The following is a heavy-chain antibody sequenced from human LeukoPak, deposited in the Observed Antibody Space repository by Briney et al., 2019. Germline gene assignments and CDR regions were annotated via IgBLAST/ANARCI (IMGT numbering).Heavy chain of an antibody. CDR3: AKDSIAAAGFGPGPNGFDY. CDR2: IWYDEITK. D-gene: IGHD6-13*01. J-gene: IGHJ4*02. Sequence: PGGSLRLSCVASGFTFRSYGIHWVRQAPGKGLEWLAFIWYDEITKNYADSVKGRFTISRDNSKNTLYVQLNSLRPDDTAVYYCAKDSIAAAGFGPGPNGFDYWGQGTLVTVSS. CDR1: GFTFRSYG. V-gene: IGHV3-30*02.